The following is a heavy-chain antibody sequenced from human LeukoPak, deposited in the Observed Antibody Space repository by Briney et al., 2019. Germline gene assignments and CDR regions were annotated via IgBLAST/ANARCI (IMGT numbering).Heavy chain of an antibody. Sequence: GGSLRLSYSASGFTFSTFPMHCLRQAPGKGLEYFSAISRNGDTTYYADSVKGRFTISRDNSKNTLYLQMSSLRPEDTAVYYCVKALTDDAFDICGQGTMVTVSS. CDR2: ISRNGDTT. CDR3: VKALTDDAFDI. V-gene: IGHV3-64D*06. J-gene: IGHJ3*02. CDR1: GFTFSTFP.